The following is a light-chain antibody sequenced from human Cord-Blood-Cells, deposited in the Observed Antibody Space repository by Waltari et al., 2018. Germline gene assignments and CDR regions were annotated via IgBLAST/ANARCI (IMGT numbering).Light chain of an antibody. Sequence: EIVMTQSPATLSVSPGERATLSCRASQSVSSNVAWNQQKPGQGPRPLICGASTRATGIPARFSGSGSGTEFTLTISSLQSEDFAVYYCQQYNNWPPEYTFGQGTKLEIK. CDR1: QSVSSN. V-gene: IGKV3-15*01. CDR2: GAS. CDR3: QQYNNWPPEYT. J-gene: IGKJ2*01.